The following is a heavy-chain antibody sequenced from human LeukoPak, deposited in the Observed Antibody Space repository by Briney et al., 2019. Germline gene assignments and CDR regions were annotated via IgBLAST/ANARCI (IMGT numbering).Heavy chain of an antibody. J-gene: IGHJ5*02. Sequence: SETLSLTCTVSGGSVSSGSYYWSWIRQPPGKGLEWIGYIYYSGSTNYNPSLKSRVTTSVDTSKNQFSLKLSSVTAADTAVYYCARGRITIFGSPYGAWFDPWGQGTLVTVSS. CDR3: ARGRITIFGSPYGAWFDP. D-gene: IGHD3-3*01. V-gene: IGHV4-61*01. CDR2: IYYSGST. CDR1: GGSVSSGSYY.